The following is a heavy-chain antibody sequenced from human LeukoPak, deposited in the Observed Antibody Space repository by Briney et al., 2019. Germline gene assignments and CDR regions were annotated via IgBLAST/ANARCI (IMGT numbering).Heavy chain of an antibody. D-gene: IGHD4-23*01. CDR1: GGSISSYY. CDR2: MYYGGST. Sequence: KPSETLSLTCTVSGGSISSYYWSWIRQPPGKGLEWIGYMYYGGSTNYNPSLKSRVTISVDTSKNQFSLKLSSVTAADTAVYYCARNSGYFDYWGQGTLVTVSS. J-gene: IGHJ4*02. V-gene: IGHV4-59*01. CDR3: ARNSGYFDY.